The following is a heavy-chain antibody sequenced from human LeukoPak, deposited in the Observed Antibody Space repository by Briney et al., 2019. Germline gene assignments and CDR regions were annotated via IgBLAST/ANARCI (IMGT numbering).Heavy chain of an antibody. CDR1: GYTFTGYY. Sequence: WASVKVSCKASGYTFTGYYMHWVRQAPGQGLEWMGWINPNSGGTNYAQKFQGRVTMTRDTSISTAYMELSRLRSDDTAVYYCARVVIARAPFFDYWGQGTLVTVSS. CDR2: INPNSGGT. J-gene: IGHJ4*02. V-gene: IGHV1-2*02. D-gene: IGHD2-15*01. CDR3: ARVVIARAPFFDY.